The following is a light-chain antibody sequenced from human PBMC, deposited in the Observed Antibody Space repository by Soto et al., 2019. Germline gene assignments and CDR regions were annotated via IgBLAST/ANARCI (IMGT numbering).Light chain of an antibody. CDR2: GAS. J-gene: IGKJ4*01. V-gene: IGKV3-20*01. Sequence: EIVLPQSPGTLYLSPGERAPLSCRASQSVSSSYLAWYQQKPGQAPRLLIYGASSRATGIPDRFSGSGSGTDFTLTISSLQPEDFATYYCQQANSFPLTFGRGTKVDIK. CDR3: QQANSFPLT. CDR1: QSVSSSY.